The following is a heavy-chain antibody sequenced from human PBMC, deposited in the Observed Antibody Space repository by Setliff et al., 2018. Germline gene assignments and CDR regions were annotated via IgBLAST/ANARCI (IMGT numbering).Heavy chain of an antibody. J-gene: IGHJ4*02. Sequence: SETLSLTCAVYGGSFSGYYWSWIRQPPGKGLEWIGEINHSGSTNYNPSLKSRVTISVDTSKTQFSLKLGSVTAADTAVYYCARRYNFWSGYFDYWGQGTLVTVSS. CDR2: INHSGST. V-gene: IGHV4-34*01. CDR1: GGSFSGYY. D-gene: IGHD3-3*01. CDR3: ARRYNFWSGYFDY.